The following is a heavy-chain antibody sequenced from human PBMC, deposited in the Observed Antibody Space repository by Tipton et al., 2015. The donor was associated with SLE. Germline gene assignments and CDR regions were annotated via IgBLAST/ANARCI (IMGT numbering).Heavy chain of an antibody. CDR2: IYQSWST. CDR3: ARQHDSSGYYYI. Sequence: TLSLTCAVSGYSISSGYYWGWIRQPPGKGLEWIGSIYQSWSTYYNPSLKSRATISVDTSKNHFSLKLTSVTAADTAVYHCARQHDSSGYYYIWGQGTLVTVSS. CDR1: GYSISSGYY. V-gene: IGHV4-38-2*01. D-gene: IGHD3-22*01. J-gene: IGHJ4*02.